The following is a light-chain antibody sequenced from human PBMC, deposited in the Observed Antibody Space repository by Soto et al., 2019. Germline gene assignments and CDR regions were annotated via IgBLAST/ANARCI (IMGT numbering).Light chain of an antibody. CDR1: HSVRSN. CDR3: QQYNDWPPLT. CDR2: AAS. J-gene: IGKJ4*01. V-gene: IGKV3-15*01. Sequence: ETVMTQSPVTLSLSPGDRATLSCRASHSVRSNLAWYQQKPGQPPRLLIYAASTRATGIPGRFSGSGSETEFTLTISSLQSEDSAVYYCQQYNDWPPLTVGGGTKVEIK.